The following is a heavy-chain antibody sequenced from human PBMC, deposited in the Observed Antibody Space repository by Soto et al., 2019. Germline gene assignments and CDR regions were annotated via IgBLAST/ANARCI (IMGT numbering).Heavy chain of an antibody. Sequence: QVQLQESGPGLVKPSETLSLTCTVSGGSISSYYWSWIRQPPGKGLEWIGYIYYSGSTNYNPSLTSRVTISVDTSKNQCSLKLSSVTAADTAVYYCARATRSWYLDYWGQGTLVTVSS. CDR3: ARATRSWYLDY. V-gene: IGHV4-59*08. CDR1: GGSISSYY. J-gene: IGHJ4*02. CDR2: IYYSGST. D-gene: IGHD6-13*01.